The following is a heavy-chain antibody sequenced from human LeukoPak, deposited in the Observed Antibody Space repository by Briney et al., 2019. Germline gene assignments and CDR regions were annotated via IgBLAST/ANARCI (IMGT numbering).Heavy chain of an antibody. CDR1: GFTFSKYS. Sequence: GGSLRLSCAVSGFTFSKYSMNWVRQAPGKGLQWVSSISSGGAYTYYRDSVKGRFTISRDNAKNSLYLQMNSLRAEDTAVYYCARSGDGGYSYGEIDYWGQGTLVTVSS. D-gene: IGHD5-18*01. CDR3: ARSGDGGYSYGEIDY. J-gene: IGHJ4*02. CDR2: ISSGGAYT. V-gene: IGHV3-21*01.